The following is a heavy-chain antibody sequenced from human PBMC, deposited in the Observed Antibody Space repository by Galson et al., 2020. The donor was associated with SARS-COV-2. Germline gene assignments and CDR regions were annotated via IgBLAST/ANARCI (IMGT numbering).Heavy chain of an antibody. Sequence: ASVKVSCKASGYTFTGYYMHWVRQAPGQRLEWMGWINPQSGGTNYAQKFQGRVTMTRDTSISTAYMELSRLRSDDTAMYYCARGHYYDSSGYFDAFDIWGQGTMVTVSS. CDR3: ARGHYYDSSGYFDAFDI. CDR2: INPQSGGT. CDR1: GYTFTGYY. D-gene: IGHD3-22*01. J-gene: IGHJ3*02. V-gene: IGHV1-2*02.